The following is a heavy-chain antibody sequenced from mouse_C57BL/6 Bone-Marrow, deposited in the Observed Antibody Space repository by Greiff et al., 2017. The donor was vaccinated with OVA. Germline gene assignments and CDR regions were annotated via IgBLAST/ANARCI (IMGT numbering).Heavy chain of an antibody. CDR3: AHYGSRLYLHY. Sequence: QVQLQQSGAELVRPGTSVKVSCKASGYAFTNYLIEWVKQRPGQGLEWIGVINPGSGGTNYNEKFKGKATLTADKSSSTAYMHLSSLTSEDSAVYYCAHYGSRLYLHYWGQGTSLTVSS. D-gene: IGHD1-1*01. CDR1: GYAFTNYL. J-gene: IGHJ2*02. CDR2: INPGSGGT. V-gene: IGHV1-54*01.